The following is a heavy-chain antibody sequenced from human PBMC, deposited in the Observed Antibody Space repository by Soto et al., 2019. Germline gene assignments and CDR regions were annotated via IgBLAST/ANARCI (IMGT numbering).Heavy chain of an antibody. D-gene: IGHD3-22*01. J-gene: IGHJ4*02. CDR3: VRDGLDYYDTERLYFDN. Sequence: EVQLVESGGGPVRPGGSLKLSCAASGFNFITYSLSWVRQAPGKGLEWVASISSSAVYIDYADSVKGRFTISRDNANNSLYLQMNSLRAEDTATDHCVRDGLDYYDTERLYFDNWGQGTLVTVSS. CDR1: GFNFITYS. CDR2: ISSSAVYI. V-gene: IGHV3-21*01.